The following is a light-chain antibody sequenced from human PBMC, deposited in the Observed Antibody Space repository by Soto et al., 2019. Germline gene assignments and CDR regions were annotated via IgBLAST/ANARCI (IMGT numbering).Light chain of an antibody. Sequence: EIVMTQSPATLSVSPGERATLSCRASQSVSSNLAWYQQKLGQAPRLLIYGASTRATGIPARFSGSGSGTEFTLIISSLQSEDFAVYYCEQYNNWPRGTFGQGTKLEIK. J-gene: IGKJ2*02. CDR1: QSVSSN. V-gene: IGKV3-15*01. CDR3: EQYNNWPRGT. CDR2: GAS.